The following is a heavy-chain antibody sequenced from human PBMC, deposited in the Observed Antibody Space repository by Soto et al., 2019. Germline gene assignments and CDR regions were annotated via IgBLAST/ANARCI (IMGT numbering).Heavy chain of an antibody. J-gene: IGHJ4*02. CDR3: ARGANGYYYFDY. CDR1: GFSLSDYW. D-gene: IGHD5-18*01. CDR2: ITRDGSRT. V-gene: IGHV3-74*01. Sequence: EVQLVESGGGLVQPGGSLRLSCAASGFSLSDYWMHWVRQAPGEGLVWLSRITRDGSRTNYADPVKGRFTISRDNAKNTLYLQVNSLRGEDTAVYYCARGANGYYYFDYWGQGTLVTVSS.